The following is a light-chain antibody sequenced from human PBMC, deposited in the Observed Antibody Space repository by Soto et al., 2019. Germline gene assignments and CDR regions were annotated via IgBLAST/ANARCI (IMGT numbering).Light chain of an antibody. V-gene: IGKV1-39*01. CDR1: QSISSY. CDR3: QQSYSTLPYT. J-gene: IGKJ2*01. CDR2: AAS. Sequence: DIQMTQSPSSLSASVGDRVTITCRASQSISSYLNWYQQKPGKAPKLLIYAASSLQSGVPSRFSGSGSGTDFTLTISSLRPEDFATYYCQQSYSTLPYTFGQGTMLEIK.